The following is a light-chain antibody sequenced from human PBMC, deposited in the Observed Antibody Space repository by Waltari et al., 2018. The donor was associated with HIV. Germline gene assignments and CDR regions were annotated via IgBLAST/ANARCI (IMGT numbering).Light chain of an antibody. CDR2: SNK. CDR3: ALWDDSLNGVL. J-gene: IGLJ2*01. CDR1: SSNIGRNI. Sequence: QSELSQPPSASGTPGQRVAISCSGSSSNIGRNIVNWYPQPPGTAPKLLIHSNKQRPSGVPDRFSGSKSGTSASLAITGLQSEDEADYYCALWDDSLNGVLFGGGTKLTVL. V-gene: IGLV1-44*01.